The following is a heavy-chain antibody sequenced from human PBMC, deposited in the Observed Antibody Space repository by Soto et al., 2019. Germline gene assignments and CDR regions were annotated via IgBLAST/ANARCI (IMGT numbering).Heavy chain of an antibody. J-gene: IGHJ3*02. CDR3: ATARGYLPDAFDI. V-gene: IGHV1-24*01. D-gene: IGHD2-15*01. CDR1: GYPSTELS. Sequence: VQRVQSGAEVKKPGASVKVSCKVSGYPSTELSMHWVRQAPGKGREWMGGFDPEDGERIYAQKCQGRVTMTEDTSTDTAYMELRSLRSEDTAVYYFATARGYLPDAFDIWGHGTMVTVSS. CDR2: FDPEDGER.